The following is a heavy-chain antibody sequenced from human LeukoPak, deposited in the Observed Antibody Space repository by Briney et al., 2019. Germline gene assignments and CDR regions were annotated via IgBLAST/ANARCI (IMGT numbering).Heavy chain of an antibody. CDR3: ARPSSGWYGDYYYYYYMDV. V-gene: IGHV1-8*03. CDR1: GYTFTSYD. CDR2: MNPNSGNT. Sequence: EASVKVSCKASGYTFTSYDINWVRQATGQGLEWMGWMNPNSGNTGYAQKFQGRVTITRNTSISTAYMELSSLRSEDTAVYYCARPSSGWYGDYYYYYYMDVWGKGTTVTISS. D-gene: IGHD6-19*01. J-gene: IGHJ6*03.